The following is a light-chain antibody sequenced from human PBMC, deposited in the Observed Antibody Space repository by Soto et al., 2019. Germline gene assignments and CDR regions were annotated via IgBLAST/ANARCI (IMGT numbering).Light chain of an antibody. V-gene: IGKV1-39*01. CDR2: GAS. CDR1: QSISNY. Sequence: DIQMTQSPSSLSASVGDRVTISCRASQSISNYLIWIQQKPGKAPNLLIYGASTLQSGVPSRFSGSGSGTDFTLTISSLQPEDFATYVCQQTYISPITFGQGTRLEIK. CDR3: QQTYISPIT. J-gene: IGKJ5*01.